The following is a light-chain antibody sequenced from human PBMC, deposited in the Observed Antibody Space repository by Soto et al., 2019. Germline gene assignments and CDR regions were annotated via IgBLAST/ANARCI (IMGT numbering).Light chain of an antibody. CDR1: SSDVGSYNL. CDR3: CSYAGSSTSVV. V-gene: IGLV2-23*01. CDR2: EGS. Sequence: QSVLTQPASVSGSPGQSITISCTGTSSDVGSYNLVSWYHQHPGKAPKLMIYEGSKRPSGVSNRFSGSKSGNTASLTISWVQAEDEADYYCCSYAGSSTSVVFGGGTKVTVL. J-gene: IGLJ2*01.